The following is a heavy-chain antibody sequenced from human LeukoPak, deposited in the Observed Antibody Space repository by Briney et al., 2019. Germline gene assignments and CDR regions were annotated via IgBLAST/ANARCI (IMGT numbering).Heavy chain of an antibody. CDR2: ISYDGSNK. V-gene: IGHV3-30-3*01. D-gene: IGHD3-3*01. CDR3: ARGASSTIFGVVTQNPYYYYYGMDV. CDR1: GFTFSSYA. J-gene: IGHJ6*02. Sequence: GGSLRLSCAASGFTFSSYAVHWVRQAPGKGLEWVAVISYDGSNKYYADSVKGRFTISRDNSKNTLYLQMNSLRAEDTAVYYCARGASSTIFGVVTQNPYYYYYGMDVWGQGTTVTVSS.